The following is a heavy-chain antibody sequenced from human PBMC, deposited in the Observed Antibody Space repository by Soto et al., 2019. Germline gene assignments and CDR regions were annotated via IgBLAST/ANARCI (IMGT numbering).Heavy chain of an antibody. V-gene: IGHV1-69*06. CDR1: GGTFNTFA. CDR3: ARAAKSYFDS. J-gene: IGHJ4*02. CDR2: IVPILGPA. Sequence: QVQLVQSGAEVKKPGSSVNVSCKASGGTFNTFAISWVRQAPGQGLEYLGGIVPILGPAFYAQRFQGRVTITADKSTNTAYLELTSLSSEDTAVYYFARAAKSYFDSWGQGTQVTVSS.